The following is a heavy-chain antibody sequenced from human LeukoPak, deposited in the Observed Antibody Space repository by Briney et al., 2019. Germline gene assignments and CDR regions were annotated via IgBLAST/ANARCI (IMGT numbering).Heavy chain of an antibody. J-gene: IGHJ4*02. V-gene: IGHV4-59*01. CDR1: GGSISSYY. CDR3: ARDKAYIAPGRGGYFDY. CDR2: IYYSGST. Sequence: KPSQTLSLTCTVSGGSISSYYWSWIRQPPGKGLEWIGYIYYSGSTNYNPSLKSRVTISVDTSKNQFSLKLSSVTAADTAVYYCARDKAYIAPGRGGYFDYWGQGTLVTVSS. D-gene: IGHD6-13*01.